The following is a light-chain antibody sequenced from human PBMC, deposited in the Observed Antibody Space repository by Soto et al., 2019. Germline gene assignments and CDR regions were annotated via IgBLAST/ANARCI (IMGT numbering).Light chain of an antibody. J-gene: IGLJ2*01. CDR1: SADVGGYNY. Sequence: QSALTQSPAASGSPGQSVTISCVGTSADVGGYNYVSWYQQHPGKAPKLMIYEVSKRPSGVPDRFSGSKSGSTASLTVSGLQXXXXXXYYCSSYAGSSSFVLFGGGTQLTVL. CDR3: SSYAGSSSFVL. CDR2: EVS. V-gene: IGLV2-8*01.